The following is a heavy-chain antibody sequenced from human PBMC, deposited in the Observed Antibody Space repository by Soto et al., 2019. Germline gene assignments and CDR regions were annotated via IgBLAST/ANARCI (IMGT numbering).Heavy chain of an antibody. J-gene: IGHJ3*02. D-gene: IGHD1-26*01. CDR1: GFTFSSYG. CDR3: AREWELLALGAFDI. CDR2: ITYDGSNK. V-gene: IGHV3-30*03. Sequence: PGGSLRLSCAASGFTFSSYGMHWVRQAPGKGLEWVAVITYDGSNKYYADSVKGRFTISRDNSKNTLYLQMNSLRAEDTAVYYCAREWELLALGAFDIWGQGTMVTVSS.